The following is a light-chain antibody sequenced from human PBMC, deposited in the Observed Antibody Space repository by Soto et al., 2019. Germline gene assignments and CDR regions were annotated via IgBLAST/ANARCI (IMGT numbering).Light chain of an antibody. CDR1: QSISSW. CDR3: QQYNSYSVN. CDR2: DAS. Sequence: DIQMTQSPSTLSASVGDRVTITCRASQSISSWLDWYQQKPGKAPKLLIYDASSLESGVPSRFSGSGSGTEFTLTISSLQPDDFATYCCQQYNSYSVNFGVGTKADIK. J-gene: IGKJ4*01. V-gene: IGKV1-5*01.